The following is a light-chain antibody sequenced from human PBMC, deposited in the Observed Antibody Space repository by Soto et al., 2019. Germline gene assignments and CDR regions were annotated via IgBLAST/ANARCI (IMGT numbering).Light chain of an antibody. CDR1: QSIGSW. J-gene: IGKJ2*01. CDR2: KAS. V-gene: IGKV1-5*03. Sequence: DIQMTQSPSTLSASVGDRVTITCRASQSIGSWLAWYQQKPGKAPKLLIYKASSLESGVPSRFSGSGSGTEFTLTISSLQPDDYATYYCQEYNSHSRYTFGQGTKLEIK. CDR3: QEYNSHSRYT.